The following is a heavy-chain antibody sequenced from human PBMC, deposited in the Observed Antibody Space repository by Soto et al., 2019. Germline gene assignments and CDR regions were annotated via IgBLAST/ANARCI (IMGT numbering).Heavy chain of an antibody. CDR3: ARDQRRKTFDL. V-gene: IGHV3-48*02. J-gene: IGHJ4*02. CDR1: GFPFSDCS. CDR2: ISSSGSTT. Sequence: EAQLVESGGGLVQPGESLRLSCAASGFPFSDCSMNWVRQAPGQGPEWVAYISSSGSTTHYAESVKGRCSVSRDNAKNSLYLQMNSLGDDDTAVYYCARDQRRKTFDLWCQGYLVTVSS.